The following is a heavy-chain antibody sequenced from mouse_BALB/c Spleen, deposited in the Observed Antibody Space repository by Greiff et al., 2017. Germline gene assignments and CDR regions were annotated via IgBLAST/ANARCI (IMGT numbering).Heavy chain of an antibody. V-gene: IGHV5-17*02. CDR2: ISSGSSTI. J-gene: IGHJ3*01. CDR3: ARSNGQAWFAY. CDR1: GFTFSSFG. D-gene: IGHD1-1*02. Sequence: EVQVVESGGGLVQPGGSRKLSCAASGFTFSSFGMHWVRQAPEKGLEWVAYISSGSSTIYYADTVKGRFTISRDNPKNTLFLQMTSLRSEDTAMYYCARSNGQAWFAYWGQGTLVTVSA.